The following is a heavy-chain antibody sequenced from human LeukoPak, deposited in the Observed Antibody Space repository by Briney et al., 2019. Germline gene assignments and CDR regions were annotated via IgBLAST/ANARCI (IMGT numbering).Heavy chain of an antibody. CDR3: ARMGSSSYIYGEYYFDY. CDR1: GGSISSDIYY. D-gene: IGHD6-13*01. J-gene: IGHJ4*02. Sequence: PSQTLSLTCTVSGGSISSDIYYWSWIRQPAGNTLEWIGRIYTRGSTNYNPSLKSRVTISVDTSKNQFSLKLSSVTAADTAVYYCARMGSSSYIYGEYYFDYWGQGTLVTVSS. V-gene: IGHV4-61*02. CDR2: IYTRGST.